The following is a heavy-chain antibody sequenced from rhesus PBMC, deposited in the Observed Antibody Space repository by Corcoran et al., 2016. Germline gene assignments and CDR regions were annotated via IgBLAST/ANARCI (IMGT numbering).Heavy chain of an antibody. CDR2: IYGSGGST. V-gene: IGHV4-160*01. Sequence: QVQLQQWGEGLVKPSETLSLTCAVYVGSLSSRNCWSWIRQPPGKGLEWSGRIYGSGGSTDYNPSLKSRVTISTDTSKNQFSLKLSSVTAADTAVYYCARDLGYGLDSWGQGVVVTVSS. CDR1: VGSLSSRNC. CDR3: ARDLGYGLDS. J-gene: IGHJ6*01.